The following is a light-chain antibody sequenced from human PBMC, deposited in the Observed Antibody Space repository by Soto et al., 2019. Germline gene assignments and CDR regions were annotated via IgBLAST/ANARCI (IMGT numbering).Light chain of an antibody. Sequence: DIQMTQSPSSLSASVGDRVTITCRASQSVSSYFNWYQQKPGKAPKLLIHAASSLQSGVPSRFGGSGSGTDFTLTISSLQPEDFATYYCQQTYRTPFTFGPGTKVNIK. V-gene: IGKV1-39*01. CDR1: QSVSSY. CDR3: QQTYRTPFT. J-gene: IGKJ3*01. CDR2: AAS.